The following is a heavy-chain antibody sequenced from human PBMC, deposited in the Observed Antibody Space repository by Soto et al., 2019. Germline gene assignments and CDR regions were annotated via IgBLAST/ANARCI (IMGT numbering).Heavy chain of an antibody. Sequence: GGPVKGSRKGSGYTFTSYGISWGRPAPGPGLGWVGWISAYNGNTNYAQKLQGRVTMTTDTSTSTAYMELRSLRSDDTAVYYCARHSSGYNKTAGYYYYYGMDVWGQGTTVTVSS. J-gene: IGHJ6*02. CDR2: ISAYNGNT. CDR1: GYTFTSYG. D-gene: IGHD3-22*01. CDR3: ARHSSGYNKTAGYYYYYGMDV. V-gene: IGHV1-18*01.